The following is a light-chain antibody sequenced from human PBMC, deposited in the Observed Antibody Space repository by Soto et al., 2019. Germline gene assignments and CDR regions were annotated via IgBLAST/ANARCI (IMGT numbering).Light chain of an antibody. CDR2: DVT. Sequence: QSALTQPASVSGSPGQSITISCTGTSSDVGGYDYVSWYQQHPGGVPKLLIYDVTKRPSGVSNRFSGSKSGNTASLTISGLQAGDEADYYCSSYTDDSILFGRGTKVTVL. CDR3: SSYTDDSIL. CDR1: SSDVGGYDY. J-gene: IGLJ3*02. V-gene: IGLV2-14*01.